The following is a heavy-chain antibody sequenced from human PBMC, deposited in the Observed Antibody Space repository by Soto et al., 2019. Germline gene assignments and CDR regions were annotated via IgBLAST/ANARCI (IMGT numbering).Heavy chain of an antibody. Sequence: PSETLSLTCTVSGGSISSYYWSWVRQPPGKGLEWIGYIYYSGSTNYNPSLKSRVTISVDTSKNQFSLKLSSVTAADTAVYYCAREYSSSSAWFDHWGQGTLVTVSS. CDR2: IYYSGST. CDR1: GGSISSYY. J-gene: IGHJ5*02. D-gene: IGHD6-6*01. CDR3: AREYSSSSAWFDH. V-gene: IGHV4-59*01.